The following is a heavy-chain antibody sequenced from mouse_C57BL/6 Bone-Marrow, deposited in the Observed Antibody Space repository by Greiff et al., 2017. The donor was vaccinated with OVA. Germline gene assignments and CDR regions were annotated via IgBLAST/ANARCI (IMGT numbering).Heavy chain of an antibody. Sequence: QVQLKESGPELVKPGASVKISCKASGYAFSSSWMNWVKQRPGKGLEWIGRIYPGDGDTNYNGKFKGKATLTADKSSSTAYMQLSSLTSEDAAVYFCAKIYDVGWYVDVWGTGTTVTVSS. D-gene: IGHD2-12*01. CDR3: AKIYDVGWYVDV. CDR1: GYAFSSSW. CDR2: IYPGDGDT. V-gene: IGHV1-82*01. J-gene: IGHJ1*03.